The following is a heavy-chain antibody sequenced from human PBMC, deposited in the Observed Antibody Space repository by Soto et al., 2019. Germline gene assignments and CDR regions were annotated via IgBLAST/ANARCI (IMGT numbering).Heavy chain of an antibody. CDR2: ISWNSGSI. V-gene: IGHV3-9*01. J-gene: IGHJ4*02. D-gene: IGHD6-13*01. CDR1: GFTFDDYG. CDR3: AKDLGSNPGDNFDY. Sequence: GGSLRLSCAASGFTFDDYGMHWVQQAPGKGLEWVSGISWNSGSIGYADSVKGRFTISRDNAKNSLYLQMNSLRAEDTALYYCAKDLGSNPGDNFDYWGQGTLVTVS.